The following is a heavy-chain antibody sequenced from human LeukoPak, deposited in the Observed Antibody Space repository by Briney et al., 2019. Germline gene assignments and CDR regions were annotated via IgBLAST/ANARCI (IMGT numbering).Heavy chain of an antibody. CDR1: GFTFTDAW. V-gene: IGHV3-15*01. Sequence: PGGSLRLSCAASGFTFTDAWMSWVRQAPGKGLEWVGRIKSNTDGGTTDYAAPVKGRFTISRDDSKNTLYLQMNSLKTEDTAVYSCTTGHYFDYWGQGTLVTVSS. CDR3: TTGHYFDY. CDR2: IKSNTDGGTT. J-gene: IGHJ4*02.